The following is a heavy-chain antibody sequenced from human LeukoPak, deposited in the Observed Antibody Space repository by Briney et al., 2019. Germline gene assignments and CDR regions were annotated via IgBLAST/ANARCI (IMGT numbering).Heavy chain of an antibody. V-gene: IGHV1-69*05. CDR3: AREAGTDYTFDY. Sequence: SVKVSCKASGGTFSSYAISWVRQAPGQGLEWMGGIIPIFGTANYAQKFQGRVTMTRNTSISTAYMELSSLRSEDTAVYYCAREAGTDYTFDYWGQGTLVTVSS. CDR1: GGTFSSYA. CDR2: IIPIFGTA. D-gene: IGHD1-1*01. J-gene: IGHJ4*02.